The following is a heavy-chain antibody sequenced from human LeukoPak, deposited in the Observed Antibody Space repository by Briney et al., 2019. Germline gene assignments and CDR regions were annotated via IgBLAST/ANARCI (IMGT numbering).Heavy chain of an antibody. CDR3: ATSYTSGGRAAFDI. V-gene: IGHV3-53*01. CDR2: IYSGGST. D-gene: IGHD6-19*01. J-gene: IGHJ3*02. Sequence: GGSLRLSRAASGFTVSSNYMSWVRQTPGKGLGWVSVIYSGGSTLYTDSVKGRFTISRDNSKNTLYLHMNSLRAKDTAVYYCATSYTSGGRAAFDIWGQGTLVTVSS. CDR1: GFTVSSNY.